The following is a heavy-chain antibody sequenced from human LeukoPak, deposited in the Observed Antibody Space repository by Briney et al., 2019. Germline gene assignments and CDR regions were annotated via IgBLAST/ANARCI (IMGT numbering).Heavy chain of an antibody. Sequence: PGGSLRLSCVASGFTFSNYAMSWVRQAPGKGLEWVSGIGGSGGRTSYADSVKGRFTLSRDNSKNTLYLQMNSLRAEDTAVYYCAKDSEDYTAMANYFDYWGQGTLVTVSS. CDR1: GFTFSNYA. J-gene: IGHJ4*02. D-gene: IGHD5-18*01. V-gene: IGHV3-23*01. CDR3: AKDSEDYTAMANYFDY. CDR2: IGGSGGRT.